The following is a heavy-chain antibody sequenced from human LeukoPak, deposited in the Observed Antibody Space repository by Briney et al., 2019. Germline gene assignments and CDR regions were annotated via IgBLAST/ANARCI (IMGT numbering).Heavy chain of an antibody. J-gene: IGHJ6*03. CDR1: GFRFTSYD. V-gene: IGHV3-23*01. Sequence: GGSLRLSCAASGFRFTSYDMSWVRQAPGKGLQWVSGISGTGKSTYYADSVKGRFTISRDNSKNTLYLQMNSLRAEDTAVYYCARESGIAAAVVPYYYYYMDVWGKGTTVTVSS. CDR3: ARESGIAAAVVPYYYYYMDV. CDR2: ISGTGKST. D-gene: IGHD6-13*01.